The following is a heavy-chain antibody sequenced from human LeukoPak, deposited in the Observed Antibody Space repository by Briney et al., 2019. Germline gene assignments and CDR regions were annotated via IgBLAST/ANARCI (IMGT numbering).Heavy chain of an antibody. D-gene: IGHD6-19*01. CDR2: ISSSSSYI. CDR1: GFTFSSYS. V-gene: IGHV3-21*01. Sequence: GGXXRLSCAASGFTFSSYSMNWVRQAPGKGLEWVSSISSSSSYIYYADSVKGRFAISRDNAKNSLYLQMNSLRAEDTAVYYCARDGTAVAGTWFDPWGQGTLVTVSS. J-gene: IGHJ5*02. CDR3: ARDGTAVAGTWFDP.